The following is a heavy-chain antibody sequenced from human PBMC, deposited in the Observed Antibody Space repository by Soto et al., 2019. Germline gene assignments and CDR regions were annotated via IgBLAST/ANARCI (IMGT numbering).Heavy chain of an antibody. CDR1: GGSITTGGYY. Sequence: PSETLSLTCTVSGGSITTGGYYWSWIRQLPGKGLEWIGHRYYSESTYYNPSLKSRVSISLDTSKNQFSLKLSFVTAADTAMYYCARTKCSGGSCYSWSLDYWGHVTPVTVSS. D-gene: IGHD2-15*01. J-gene: IGHJ4*01. CDR3: ARTKCSGGSCYSWSLDY. V-gene: IGHV4-31*03. CDR2: RYYSEST.